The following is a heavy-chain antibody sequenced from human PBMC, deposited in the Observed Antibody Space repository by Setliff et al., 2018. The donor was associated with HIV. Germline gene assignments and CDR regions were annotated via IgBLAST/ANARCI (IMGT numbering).Heavy chain of an antibody. CDR3: ARQNILGDAGGTFDI. Sequence: PGESLKISCSASGFSFSSYWISWVRQAPGKGLEWVANIKYDEIEKYYVDSVMGRFSISRDNAKNSVYLQMNSLRGEDTAVYYCARQNILGDAGGTFDIWGQGTMVTVSS. CDR2: IKYDEIEK. CDR1: GFSFSSYW. V-gene: IGHV3-7*01. J-gene: IGHJ3*02. D-gene: IGHD3-10*01.